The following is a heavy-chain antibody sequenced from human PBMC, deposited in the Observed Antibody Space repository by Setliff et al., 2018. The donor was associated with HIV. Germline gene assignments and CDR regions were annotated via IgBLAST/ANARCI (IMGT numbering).Heavy chain of an antibody. CDR2: INHSGST. D-gene: IGHD3-22*01. V-gene: IGHV4-34*01. J-gene: IGHJ4*02. CDR1: GGSFSGYY. CDR3: ARVGYYDSSFDY. Sequence: SETLSLTCDVYGGSFSGYYWSWIRQPPGKGLEWIGKINHSGSTNYNPSLKSRVTISVDTSKNQFSLKLSSVTAADAAVYYCARVGYYDSSFDYWGQGTLVTVSS.